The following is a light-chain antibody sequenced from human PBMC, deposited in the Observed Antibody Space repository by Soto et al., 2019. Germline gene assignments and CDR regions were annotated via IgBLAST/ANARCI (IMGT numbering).Light chain of an antibody. CDR1: QSVSSSE. CDR2: AAA. CDR3: QQYGTSPPLP. J-gene: IGKJ4*01. Sequence: EIVLTQSPGTLSLSPGETATLSCRASQSVSSSELAWYQQQPDQSPRLLVDAAASRATGIPDRFSGSGSGTAFTLTISRMEAADVAVYYCQQYGTSPPLPFGGGTKVEIK. V-gene: IGKV3-20*01.